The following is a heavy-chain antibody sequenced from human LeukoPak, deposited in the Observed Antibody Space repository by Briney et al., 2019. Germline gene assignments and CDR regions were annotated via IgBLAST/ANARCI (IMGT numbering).Heavy chain of an antibody. CDR2: IYYSGST. J-gene: IGHJ4*02. V-gene: IGHV4-61*05. Sequence: SSETLSLTCTVSGGSISTSDYYWSWIRQPPGKGPEWIGYIYYSGSTNYNPSLKSRVTISVDTSKNQFSLKMNSVTAADTAVYYCARLASSGWSHCDYWGQGTLVTVSS. CDR1: GGSISTSDYY. D-gene: IGHD6-19*01. CDR3: ARLASSGWSHCDY.